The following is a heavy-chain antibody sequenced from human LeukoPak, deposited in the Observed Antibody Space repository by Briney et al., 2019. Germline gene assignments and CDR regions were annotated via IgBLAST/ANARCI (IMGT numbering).Heavy chain of an antibody. CDR1: GFTFSSYA. CDR3: AKGNLLFEHYYGMDV. J-gene: IGHJ6*02. Sequence: PGGSLRLSCAASGFTFSSYAMSWVRQAPGKGLEWVSAISGSGGSTYYADSVKGRFTISRDNSKNTLYLQMNSLRADDTAVYYCAKGNLLFEHYYGMDVWGQGTTVTVSS. D-gene: IGHD1-7*01. CDR2: ISGSGGST. V-gene: IGHV3-23*01.